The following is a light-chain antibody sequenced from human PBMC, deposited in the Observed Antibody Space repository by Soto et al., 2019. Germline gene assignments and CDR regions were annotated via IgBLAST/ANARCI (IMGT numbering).Light chain of an antibody. V-gene: IGKV3-15*01. CDR3: QQYDNWPPIT. J-gene: IGKJ5*01. Sequence: EVMMTQSPATLSVSPGERATLSFTASQSVSSNLAWYQQKPGQAPRLLIYGASTRATGIPARFSGSGSGTDFTLTISSLQSEDFAVYYCQQYDNWPPITFGQGTRLEIK. CDR2: GAS. CDR1: QSVSSN.